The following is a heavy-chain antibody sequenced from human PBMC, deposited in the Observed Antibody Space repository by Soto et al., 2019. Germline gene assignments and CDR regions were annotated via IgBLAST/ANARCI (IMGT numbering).Heavy chain of an antibody. J-gene: IGHJ4*02. D-gene: IGHD5-18*01. CDR3: ASSPSRSWIQLWFSYFDY. CDR2: IIPIFGTA. V-gene: IGHV1-69*13. Sequence: SVKVSCKASGGTFSSYAISWVRQAPGQGLEWMGGIIPIFGTANYAQKYQGRVTITADESTSTAYMELSSLRSEDTAVYYCASSPSRSWIQLWFSYFDYWGQGTLVTVSS. CDR1: GGTFSSYA.